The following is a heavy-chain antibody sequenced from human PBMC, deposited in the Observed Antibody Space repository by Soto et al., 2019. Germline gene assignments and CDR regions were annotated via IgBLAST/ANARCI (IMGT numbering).Heavy chain of an antibody. D-gene: IGHD2-8*01. J-gene: IGHJ4*02. CDR3: ARDHCTNGVCYSPFDH. V-gene: IGHV1-2*02. CDR2: INPNSGGT. CDR1: GYTFTGYY. Sequence: GALVKVSCKASGYTFTGYYMHWVRQAPGQGLEWMGWINPNSGGTNYAQKFQGRVTMTRDTSISTAYMELSRLRSDDTAVYYCARDHCTNGVCYSPFDHWGQGTLVTVSS.